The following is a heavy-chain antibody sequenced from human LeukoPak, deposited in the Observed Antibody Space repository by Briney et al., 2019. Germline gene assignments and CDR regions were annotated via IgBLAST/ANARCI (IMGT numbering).Heavy chain of an antibody. CDR2: IYHSGST. D-gene: IGHD1-1*01. V-gene: IGHV4-30-2*01. Sequence: SETLSLTCAVSGGSISSGGYSWSWLRQPPGKGLEWIGYIYHSGSTYYNPSFKSRVTISVDRSKNQFSLKLSSVTAADTAVYYCAREGQLGFDYWGQGTLVTVSS. J-gene: IGHJ4*02. CDR3: AREGQLGFDY. CDR1: GGSISSGGYS.